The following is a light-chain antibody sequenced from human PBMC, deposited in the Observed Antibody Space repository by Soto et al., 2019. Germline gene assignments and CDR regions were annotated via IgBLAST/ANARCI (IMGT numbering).Light chain of an antibody. CDR3: MQATQYRPYT. CDR1: QSLVHSDGNTY. J-gene: IGKJ2*01. Sequence: DIVLTQTPLSSPVNLGQPASISCRSSQSLVHSDGNTYLSWLQQRPGQPPRLLIYKVSNRFSGFPDRFSCSGAVTEFTLKSSRVEAEDVGVYYCMQATQYRPYTFGQGTKLEIK. V-gene: IGKV2-24*01. CDR2: KVS.